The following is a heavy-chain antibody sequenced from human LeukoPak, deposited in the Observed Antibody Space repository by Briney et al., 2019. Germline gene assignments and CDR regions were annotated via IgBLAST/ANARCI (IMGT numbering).Heavy chain of an antibody. CDR1: GGSISSSSYY. V-gene: IGHV4-39*01. CDR2: IYYSGST. CDR3: ARRSWELVLNYYYYMDV. J-gene: IGHJ6*03. Sequence: PSETLSLTCTVSGGSISSSSYYWGWIRQPPGKGLEWIGSIYYSGSTYYNPSLKSRVTISVDTSKNQFSLKLSSVTAADTAVYYCARRSWELVLNYYYYMDVWGKGTTVTVSS. D-gene: IGHD1-26*01.